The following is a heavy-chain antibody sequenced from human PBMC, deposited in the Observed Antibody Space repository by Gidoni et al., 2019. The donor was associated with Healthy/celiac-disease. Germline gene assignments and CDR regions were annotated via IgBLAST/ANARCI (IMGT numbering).Heavy chain of an antibody. CDR1: GYTFTGYS. Sequence: QVQLVQSVAEVKKPGASVKVSCKASGYTFTGYSMRWVRQAPGQGLEWMGWINPNSGGTNYAQKFQGRVTMTRDTSISTAYMELSRLRSDDTAVYYCARNIVVVPAAMAYYYYGMDVWGQGTTVTVSS. CDR2: INPNSGGT. J-gene: IGHJ6*02. CDR3: ARNIVVVPAAMAYYYYGMDV. D-gene: IGHD2-2*01. V-gene: IGHV1-2*02.